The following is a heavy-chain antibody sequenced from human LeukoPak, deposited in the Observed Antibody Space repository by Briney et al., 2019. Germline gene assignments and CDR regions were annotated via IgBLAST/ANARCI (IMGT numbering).Heavy chain of an antibody. CDR1: GGSFSGYY. V-gene: IGHV4-34*01. Sequence: PSETLSLTCAVYGGSFSGYYWSWIRQPPGKGLEWIGEINHSGSTNYNPSLESRVTISVDTSKNQFSLKLSSVTAADTAVYYCAREYFRWGQGTLVTVSS. D-gene: IGHD3-9*01. CDR2: INHSGST. CDR3: AREYFR. J-gene: IGHJ4*02.